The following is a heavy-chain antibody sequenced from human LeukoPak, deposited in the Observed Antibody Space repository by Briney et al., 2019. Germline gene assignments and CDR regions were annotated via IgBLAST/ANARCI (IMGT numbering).Heavy chain of an antibody. V-gene: IGHV5-51*01. CDR2: IYPGDSDT. J-gene: IGHJ4*02. D-gene: IGHD5-24*01. Sequence: GESLKISCQGSGYSFTSYWIGWVRQMPGKGLEWMGVIYPGDSDTRYSPSFQGQVSISADKSITTAYLQWSSLKASDTAMYYCARGRDGYTNWGQGDYWDQGTLVTVSS. CDR1: GYSFTSYW. CDR3: ARGRDGYTNWGQGDY.